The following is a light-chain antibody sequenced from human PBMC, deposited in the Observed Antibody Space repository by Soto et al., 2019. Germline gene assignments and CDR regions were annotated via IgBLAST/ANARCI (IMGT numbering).Light chain of an antibody. CDR1: QSLTIY. Sequence: DIQMTPSPSTLSASVGDRVTITCRASQSLTIYLAWYQQKPGKAPKLLIYDASNLASGVPSRFSGSGSGTEFTLTITGLQPDDFATYDCQQYNNVRLTFGGGTKVEI. J-gene: IGKJ4*01. CDR3: QQYNNVRLT. V-gene: IGKV1-5*01. CDR2: DAS.